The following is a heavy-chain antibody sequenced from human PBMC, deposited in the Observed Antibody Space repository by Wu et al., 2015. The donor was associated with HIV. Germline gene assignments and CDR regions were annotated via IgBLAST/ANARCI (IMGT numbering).Heavy chain of an antibody. Sequence: QVQLQESGPGRVKPSETLSLTCTVSGASVNPYYWTWIRQSPGRGLEWIGYISYKGNTNYNPSLKSRVTISLDMTTVYMELRSLRSEDTAVYYCARGLIDSTDPDIYDVLTGYYYAFDIWGQGTMVTVSS. J-gene: IGHJ3*02. D-gene: IGHD3-9*01. V-gene: IGHV4-59*02. CDR1: GASVNPYY. CDR2: ISYKGNT. CDR3: ARGLIDSTDPDIYDVLTGYYYAFDI.